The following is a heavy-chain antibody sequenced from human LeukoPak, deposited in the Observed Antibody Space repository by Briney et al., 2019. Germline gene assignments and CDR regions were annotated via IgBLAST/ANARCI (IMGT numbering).Heavy chain of an antibody. J-gene: IGHJ4*02. CDR3: TRGSGSRMTFYFDY. V-gene: IGHV3-15*01. Sequence: PGGSLRLSCAASGFTFSNAWMNWVRQAPGKGLEWVGRIRSKTDGGTTDFAAPVKGRFTLSRDDSKNTLYLQMDSLKTEHTGVYYCTRGSGSRMTFYFDYWGQGTLVTVSS. D-gene: IGHD3-16*01. CDR1: GFTFSNAW. CDR2: IRSKTDGGTT.